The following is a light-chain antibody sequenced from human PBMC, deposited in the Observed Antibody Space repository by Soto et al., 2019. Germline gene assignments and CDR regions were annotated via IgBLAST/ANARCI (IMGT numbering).Light chain of an antibody. CDR2: KAS. V-gene: IGKV1-5*03. CDR1: QSIANW. CDR3: QQYDSHSVT. Sequence: DIQMTQSASTLSASVGESVTITCRASQSIANWLAWCQQKPGKAPKVLIYKASSLESGVPSRFSGSGYGTDFTLTITNLQPDDFATYYCQQYDSHSVTFGQGTAVEIK. J-gene: IGKJ1*01.